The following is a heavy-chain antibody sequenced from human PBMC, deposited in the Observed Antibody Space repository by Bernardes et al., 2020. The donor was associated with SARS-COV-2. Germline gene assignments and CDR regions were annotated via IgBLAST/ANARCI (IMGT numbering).Heavy chain of an antibody. D-gene: IGHD3-10*01. Sequence: LRLSFAASGFTFSTYGMIWVRQAPGEGLACLSYISNGGGSSIYYADSVKGRFTISRDNAKNSLSLQMNSLRAEDTAIYYCARKGMGTFDYWGQGTLVTVAS. V-gene: IGHV3-48*03. CDR1: GFTFSTYG. J-gene: IGHJ4*02. CDR2: ISNGGGSSI. CDR3: ARKGMGTFDY.